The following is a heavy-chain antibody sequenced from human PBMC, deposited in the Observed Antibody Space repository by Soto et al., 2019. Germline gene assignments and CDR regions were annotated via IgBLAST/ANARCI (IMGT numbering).Heavy chain of an antibody. CDR3: AMKAISLHV. CDR1: GFTFSRSW. J-gene: IGHJ6*02. V-gene: IGHV3-7*01. Sequence: GGSLRISCAASGFTFSRSWMTWVRQAPGKGLEWVARIKQDGSETYYVDSVKGRFSISRDNAKNSLFLQMNSLRVDDTGVYYCAMKAISLHVRDQGTTVTVYS. CDR2: IKQDGSET. D-gene: IGHD3-16*01.